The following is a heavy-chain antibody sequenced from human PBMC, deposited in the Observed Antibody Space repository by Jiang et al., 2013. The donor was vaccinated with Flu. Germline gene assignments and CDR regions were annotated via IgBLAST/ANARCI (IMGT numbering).Heavy chain of an antibody. J-gene: IGHJ1*01. V-gene: IGHV3-48*03. CDR2: ISSSGSTI. Sequence: VQLVESGGGLVQPGGSLRLSCAASGFTFSSYEMNWVRQAPGKGLEWVSYISSSGSTIYYADSVKGRFTISRDNAKNSLYLQMNSLRAEDTAVYYCASVGGSGPFEYFQHWGQGTLVTVSS. CDR1: GFTFSSYE. CDR3: ASVGGSGPFEYFQH. D-gene: IGHD2-15*01.